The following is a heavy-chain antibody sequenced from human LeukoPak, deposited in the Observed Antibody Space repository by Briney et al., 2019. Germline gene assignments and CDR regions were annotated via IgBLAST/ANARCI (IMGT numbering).Heavy chain of an antibody. CDR3: AREGRDGYNKGY. V-gene: IGHV3-66*01. D-gene: IGHD5-24*01. CDR1: GFTVSSNY. J-gene: IGHJ4*02. CDR2: IYSGGST. Sequence: GGSLRLSCAASGFTVSSNYMSWVRQATGKGLEWVSVIYSGGSTYYADSVKGRFTISRDNSKNTLYLQMNSLRAEDTAVYYCAREGRDGYNKGYWGQGTLVTVSS.